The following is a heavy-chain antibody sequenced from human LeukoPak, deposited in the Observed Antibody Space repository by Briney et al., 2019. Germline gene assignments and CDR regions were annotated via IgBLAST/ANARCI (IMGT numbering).Heavy chain of an antibody. CDR1: GYTFTSHG. CDR3: ARDLRTIAVAGIGAFDI. Sequence: GASVKVSCKPSGYTFTSHGITWVRQAPGQGLEWVGWISAYNGNTKYAQKFQGRVTMTRDMSTSTVYMELSSLRSEDTAVYYCARDLRTIAVAGIGAFDIWGQGTMVTVSS. J-gene: IGHJ3*02. D-gene: IGHD6-19*01. V-gene: IGHV1-18*01. CDR2: ISAYNGNT.